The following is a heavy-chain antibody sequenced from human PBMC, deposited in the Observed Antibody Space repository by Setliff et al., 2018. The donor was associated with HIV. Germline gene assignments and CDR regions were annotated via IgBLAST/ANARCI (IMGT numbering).Heavy chain of an antibody. J-gene: IGHJ6*03. V-gene: IGHV4-34*01. CDR2: INHSGFT. CDR3: SRGRAKITMVRGIHMDV. D-gene: IGHD3-10*01. CDR1: GGSFSDYY. Sequence: SETLSLTCAVYGGSFSDYYWTWIRQSPGKGLEWIEDINHSGFTNYNPSLKSRLTISVDTSKNQFSLKLSSVTAADTAVYYCSRGRAKITMVRGIHMDVWGKGTTVTVSS.